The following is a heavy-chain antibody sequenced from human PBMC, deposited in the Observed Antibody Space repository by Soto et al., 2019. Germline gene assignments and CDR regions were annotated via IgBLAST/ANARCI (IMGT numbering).Heavy chain of an antibody. J-gene: IGHJ5*01. V-gene: IGHV1-18*04. CDR2: VSGNNGAS. D-gene: IGHD2-2*01. CDR3: VRDQKYFRVNGNWFDS. CDR1: GYTSAGFG. Sequence: ASVKVSCKASGYTSAGFGISWVRQAPGQGLEWMGWVSGNNGASNPAPKVQGRITMTLDTSTGVSYMALRSLRSDDTAIYYCVRDQKYFRVNGNWFDSWGQGTLVTVS.